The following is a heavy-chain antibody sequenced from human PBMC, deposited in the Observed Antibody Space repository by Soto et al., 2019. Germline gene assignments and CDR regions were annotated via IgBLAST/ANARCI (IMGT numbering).Heavy chain of an antibody. D-gene: IGHD3-22*01. CDR1: AYTFSSYG. CDR3: ARGGYYDSSGSRNYHYYGLKV. CDR2: VSPYGGKT. V-gene: IGHV1-18*04. Sequence: QAQLMQSGAEVKRPGASVKVSCRSSAYTFSSYGITWVRQAPGQGLEWLGWVSPYGGKTNYAPSFQGRVYMSTDTSANTAYMELRSLRVDDTANYYCARGGYYDSSGSRNYHYYGLKVWGQGTTVTVS. J-gene: IGHJ6*02.